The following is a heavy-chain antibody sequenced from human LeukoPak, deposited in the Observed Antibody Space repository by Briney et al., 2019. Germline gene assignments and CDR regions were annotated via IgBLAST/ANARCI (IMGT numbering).Heavy chain of an antibody. D-gene: IGHD2-2*01. Sequence: PGGSLRLSCAASGFLFSSYWMSWVRQAPGKGLEWVANIKHDGSDKYYVDSVTGRFTISRDNAKNSLSLQMNSLRVEDTAVYYCATICGTSCYGYYMDVWGKGTTVTVSS. V-gene: IGHV3-7*01. J-gene: IGHJ6*03. CDR2: IKHDGSDK. CDR3: ATICGTSCYGYYMDV. CDR1: GFLFSSYW.